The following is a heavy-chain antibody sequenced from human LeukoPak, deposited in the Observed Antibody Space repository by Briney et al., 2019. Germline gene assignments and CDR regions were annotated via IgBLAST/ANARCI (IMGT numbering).Heavy chain of an antibody. CDR2: IYYSGST. Sequence: SETLSLTCTVSGGSISSYYWSWIRQPPGKGLEWIGYIYYSGSTYYNPSLKNRVTISVDTSKNQFSLKLGSVTAADTAVYYCARGDSGSYYFDYWGQGTLVTVSS. D-gene: IGHD1-26*01. CDR3: ARGDSGSYYFDY. CDR1: GGSISSYY. V-gene: IGHV4-59*12. J-gene: IGHJ4*02.